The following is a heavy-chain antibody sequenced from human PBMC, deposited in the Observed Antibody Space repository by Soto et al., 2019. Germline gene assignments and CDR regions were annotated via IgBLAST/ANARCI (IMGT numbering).Heavy chain of an antibody. J-gene: IGHJ3*02. V-gene: IGHV1-69*13. CDR1: GGTFSICA. CDR2: IIPIFGTA. D-gene: IGHD5-18*01. CDR3: ATNNDIQLWLSRNAFDI. Sequence: GASVKVSCKASGGTFSICAISWVRQAPGQGLEWMGGIIPIFGTANYAQKFQGRVTITADESTSTAYMELSSLRSEDTAVYYCATNNDIQLWLSRNAFDIWGQGTMVTVS.